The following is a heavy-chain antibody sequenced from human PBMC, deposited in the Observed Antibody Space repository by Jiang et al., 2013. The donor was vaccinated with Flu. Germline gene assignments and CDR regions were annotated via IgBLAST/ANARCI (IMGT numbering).Heavy chain of an antibody. V-gene: IGHV1-18*04. CDR3: ARDRGSTRWLEPIDY. Sequence: SGAEVKKPGASVKVSCTASGYTFTSYGISWVRQAPGQGLEWMAWISAYNGDTKYAQKFQGRVTMTTDTPTSTAYMELRSLISDDTAVYYCARDRGSTRWLEPIDYWGQG. CDR1: GYTFTSYG. CDR2: ISAYNGDT. D-gene: IGHD2-2*01. J-gene: IGHJ4*02.